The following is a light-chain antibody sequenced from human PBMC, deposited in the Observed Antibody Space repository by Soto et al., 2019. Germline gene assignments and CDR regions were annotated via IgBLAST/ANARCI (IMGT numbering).Light chain of an antibody. Sequence: DIQMTQSPSSLSASVGDRVTITCRASQSISYYLNWYQQKQGRAPRLLIYSTSTLQSGVPSKFSGSASGTDFTLTISSLQPEDFATYYCQQSYSTPWTFGQGT. J-gene: IGKJ1*01. CDR3: QQSYSTPWT. CDR2: STS. V-gene: IGKV1-39*01. CDR1: QSISYY.